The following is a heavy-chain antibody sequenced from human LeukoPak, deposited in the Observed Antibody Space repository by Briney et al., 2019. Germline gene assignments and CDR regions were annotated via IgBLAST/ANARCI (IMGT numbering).Heavy chain of an antibody. CDR3: ARGLVWIQLIV. CDR1: GYTFTSYD. D-gene: IGHD5-18*01. Sequence: GASVKVSCKASGYTFTSYDINWVRQAPGQGLEWMGWMNPKSGNTGYAQKFQGRVTMTRNTSISTAYMGLSSLRSEDTAVYYCARGLVWIQLIVWGQGTLVTVSS. CDR2: MNPKSGNT. J-gene: IGHJ4*02. V-gene: IGHV1-8*01.